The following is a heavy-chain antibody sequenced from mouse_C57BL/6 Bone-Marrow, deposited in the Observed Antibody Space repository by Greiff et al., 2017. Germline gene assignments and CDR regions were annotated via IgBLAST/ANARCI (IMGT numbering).Heavy chain of an antibody. D-gene: IGHD2-4*01. V-gene: IGHV1-39*01. CDR2: INPNYGTT. CDR1: GYSFTDYN. Sequence: EVQLQQSGPELVKPGASVKISCKASGYSFTDYNMNWVKQSNGKSLEWIGVINPNYGTTSYNQKFKGKATLTVDKSYSTAYMQRNSLPSEDSAVYYCARGYDYDYAMDYWGQGTSVTVSS. CDR3: ARGYDYDYAMDY. J-gene: IGHJ4*01.